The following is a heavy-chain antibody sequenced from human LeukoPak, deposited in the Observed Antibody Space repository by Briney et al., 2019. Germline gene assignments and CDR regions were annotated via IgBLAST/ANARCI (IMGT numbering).Heavy chain of an antibody. J-gene: IGHJ6*04. CDR1: GFPFSNSW. CDR3: AGGNSMDV. Sequence: PGGSLRLSCAASGFPFSNSWMYWVRQAPGKGLEGVANINKDGGGISYVDSVKGQFIISRDNARNSLYLQMNSLRVEDTAVYFCAGGNSMDVWGKGTAVTVSS. V-gene: IGHV3-7*03. CDR2: INKDGGGI. D-gene: IGHD1/OR15-1a*01.